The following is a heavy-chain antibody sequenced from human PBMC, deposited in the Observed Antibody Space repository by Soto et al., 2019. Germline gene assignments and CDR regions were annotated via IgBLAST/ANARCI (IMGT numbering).Heavy chain of an antibody. CDR3: ARNSVHDPNYFYYMDV. V-gene: IGHV3-66*01. Sequence: EVQLVESGGGLVQPGGSLRLSCAASGFTVSSIHMSWVRQAPGKGLEWVSVIYNDGSTYYADSVKGRFTISRDNSRETVYLQLNNLRAEDTAVYYCARNSVHDPNYFYYMDVWGKGSTVTVSS. CDR2: IYNDGST. J-gene: IGHJ6*03. CDR1: GFTVSSIH. D-gene: IGHD1-1*01.